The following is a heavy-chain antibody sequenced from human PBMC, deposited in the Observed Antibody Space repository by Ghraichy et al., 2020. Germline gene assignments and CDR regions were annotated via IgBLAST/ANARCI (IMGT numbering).Heavy chain of an antibody. V-gene: IGHV4-61*01. CDR2: IYYSGST. J-gene: IGHJ4*02. D-gene: IGHD3-22*01. CDR3: ARGLMGYYYDSSGYYSFDY. Sequence: SETLSLTCTVSGGSISSGSYYWSWIRQPPGKGLEWIGYIYYSGSTNYNPSLKSRVTISVDRSKNQLSLKLSPVTAADTAVYYCARGLMGYYYDSSGYYSFDYWGQGTPVTVSS. CDR1: GGSISSGSYY.